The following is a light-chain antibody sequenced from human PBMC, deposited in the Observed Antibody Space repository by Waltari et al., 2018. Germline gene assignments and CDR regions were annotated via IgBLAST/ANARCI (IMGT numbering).Light chain of an antibody. V-gene: IGKV1-5*03. CDR2: KAS. Sequence: DIQMTQSPSTLSASVGDRVTITCRASQSISSWLAWYQQKPGKAPKLLIYKASSLESGVPSRFSGGGSGTDVTLTISSLQPDDFATYYCQQYSSWPQTFGQGTRLEIK. CDR3: QQYSSWPQT. J-gene: IGKJ5*01. CDR1: QSISSW.